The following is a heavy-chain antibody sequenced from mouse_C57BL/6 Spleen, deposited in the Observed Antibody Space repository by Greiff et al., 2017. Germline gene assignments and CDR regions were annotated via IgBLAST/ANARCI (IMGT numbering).Heavy chain of an antibody. J-gene: IGHJ2*01. V-gene: IGHV5-17*01. Sequence: EVKLMESGGGLVKPGGSLKLSCAASGFTFSDYGMHWVRQAPEKGLEWVAYISSGSSTIYYADTVKGRFTITRDNAKNTLFLQMTSLRSEGTAMYYYTRGIYSVVAKGGKYFDDWGQGTTLTVSS. CDR3: TRGIYSVVAKGGKYFDD. D-gene: IGHD1-1*01. CDR2: ISSGSSTI. CDR1: GFTFSDYG.